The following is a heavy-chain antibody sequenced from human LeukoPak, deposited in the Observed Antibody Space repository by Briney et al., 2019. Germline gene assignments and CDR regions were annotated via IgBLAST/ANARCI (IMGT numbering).Heavy chain of an antibody. CDR3: ARSTLVQLQRAYHFDY. J-gene: IGHJ4*02. D-gene: IGHD1-1*01. V-gene: IGHV3-66*02. CDR1: GFTVSSNY. Sequence: GGSLRLSCAASGFTVSSNYMSWVRQAPGKGLEWVSVIYSGGSTYYADSVKGRFTISRDNSKNTLYLQMNSLRPEDTAMYYCARSTLVQLQRAYHFDYWGQGTLVTVSS. CDR2: IYSGGST.